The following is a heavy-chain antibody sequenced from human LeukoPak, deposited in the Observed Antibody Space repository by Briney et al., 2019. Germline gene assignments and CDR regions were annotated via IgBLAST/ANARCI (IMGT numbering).Heavy chain of an antibody. D-gene: IGHD6-13*01. CDR2: ISSSSSTI. Sequence: GGSLRLSCAASGFTFSSYSMNWVRQAPGKGLEWVSYISSSSSTIYYADSVKGRFTISRDNAKNSLYLQMNSLRAEDTAVYYCASPLYSSSWYPHYYGMDVWGQGTTVTVSS. J-gene: IGHJ6*02. CDR3: ASPLYSSSWYPHYYGMDV. V-gene: IGHV3-48*04. CDR1: GFTFSSYS.